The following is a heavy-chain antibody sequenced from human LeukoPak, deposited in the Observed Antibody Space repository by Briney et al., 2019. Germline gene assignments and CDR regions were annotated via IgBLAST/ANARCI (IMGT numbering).Heavy chain of an antibody. Sequence: PSETLSLTCTVSRGSTSTYYWSWIRQPAGKGLEWIGRIYPSGNTNFNPSLMSRVTMSIDTSKNQFSLKLSSVTAADTAVYYCARSGRDGSGYYLRYFDYWGQGSLVIVSS. CDR2: IYPSGNT. CDR3: ARSGRDGSGYYLRYFDY. J-gene: IGHJ4*02. CDR1: RGSTSTYY. D-gene: IGHD3-22*01. V-gene: IGHV4-4*07.